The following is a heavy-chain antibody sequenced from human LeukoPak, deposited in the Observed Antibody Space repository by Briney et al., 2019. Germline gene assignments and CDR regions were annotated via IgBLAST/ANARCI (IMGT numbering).Heavy chain of an antibody. V-gene: IGHV3-9*01. D-gene: IGHD4-17*01. Sequence: GGSLRLSCAASGFTFDDYAMHWVRQAPGKGLEWVSGISWNSGSIGYADSVKGRFTISRDNAKNSLYLQMNSLRAEDTALYYCAKDTGYGDYEDSNFDYWGQGTLVTVSS. CDR3: AKDTGYGDYEDSNFDY. CDR1: GFTFDDYA. J-gene: IGHJ4*02. CDR2: ISWNSGSI.